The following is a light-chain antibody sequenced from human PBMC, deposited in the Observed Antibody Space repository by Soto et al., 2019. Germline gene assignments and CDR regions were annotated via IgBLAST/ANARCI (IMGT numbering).Light chain of an antibody. CDR1: QSINNW. CDR2: DAS. J-gene: IGKJ1*01. Sequence: DIQMTQSPSTLSASVGGRVNITCRASQSINNWLAWYQQKPGKAPKLLISDASSLESGVPSRFSGSRSGTEFILTISSLQPDDFATYFCQHYDSFPWTFGQGTKVEV. V-gene: IGKV1-5*01. CDR3: QHYDSFPWT.